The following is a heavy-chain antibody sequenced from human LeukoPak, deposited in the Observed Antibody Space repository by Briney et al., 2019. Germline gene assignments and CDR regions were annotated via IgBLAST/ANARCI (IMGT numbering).Heavy chain of an antibody. J-gene: IGHJ4*02. V-gene: IGHV1-2*02. CDR1: GGTFSSYA. CDR2: INPNSGGT. D-gene: IGHD3-22*01. CDR3: AREGKVEHYYDSSGPGKESSFGPSVDY. Sequence: GSVKVSCKASGGTFSSYAISWVRQAPGQGLEWMGWINPNSGGTNCAQKFQGRVTMTRDTSISTAYMELSRLRSDDTAVYYCAREGKVEHYYDSSGPGKESSFGPSVDYWGQGTLVTVSS.